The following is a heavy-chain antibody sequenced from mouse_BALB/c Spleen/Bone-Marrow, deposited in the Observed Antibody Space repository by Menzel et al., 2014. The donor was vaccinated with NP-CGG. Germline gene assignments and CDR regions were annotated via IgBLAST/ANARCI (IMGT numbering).Heavy chain of an antibody. CDR3: ARRDYGSSFYAMDY. V-gene: IGHV1S135*01. CDR2: IDPFNGGT. J-gene: IGHJ4*01. Sequence: LQESGPELMKPGASVKISCKASGYSFTSYYMHWVKQSHGKSLEWIGYIDPFNGGTSYNQKFKGKATLTVDKSSSTAYMHLSSLTSEDSAVYCCARRDYGSSFYAMDYWGQGTSVTVSS. CDR1: GYSFTSYY. D-gene: IGHD1-1*01.